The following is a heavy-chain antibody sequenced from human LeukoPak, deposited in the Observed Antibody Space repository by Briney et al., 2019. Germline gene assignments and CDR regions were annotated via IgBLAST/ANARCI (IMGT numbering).Heavy chain of an antibody. CDR3: ARDAEYRGGDC. D-gene: IGHD2-21*01. CDR2: IIPIFGTA. V-gene: IGHV1-69*06. Sequence: GSSVKVSCKASGGTLSSYAVSWVRQAPGQGLEWMGGIIPIFGTANYAQKFQGRVTITADKSTSTAYMELSSLRSEDTAVYYCARDAEYRGGDCWGQGTLVTVSS. CDR1: GGTLSSYA. J-gene: IGHJ4*02.